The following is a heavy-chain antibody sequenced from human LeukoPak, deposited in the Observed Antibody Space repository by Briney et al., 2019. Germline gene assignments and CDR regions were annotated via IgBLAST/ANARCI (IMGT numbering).Heavy chain of an antibody. CDR2: IYPGDSDT. V-gene: IGHV5-51*01. Sequence: GESLKISCKGSGYSFSIYWIGWVRQMPGKGLEWMGIIYPGDSDTRYGPSFQGQVTISADKSISTAYLQWSSLKASDTAMYYCARHGGGGSGGNSGFDYWGQGTLVTVSS. J-gene: IGHJ4*02. D-gene: IGHD4-23*01. CDR1: GYSFSIYW. CDR3: ARHGGGGSGGNSGFDY.